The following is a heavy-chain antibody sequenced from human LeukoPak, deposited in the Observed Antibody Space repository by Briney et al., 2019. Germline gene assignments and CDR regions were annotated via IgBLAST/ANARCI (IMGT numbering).Heavy chain of an antibody. J-gene: IGHJ2*01. D-gene: IGHD2-15*01. Sequence: SETLSLTCAVCGGSFSGYYWSWIGQPPGKGLEWIGEINHSGSTNYNPSLKSRVTISVDTSKTPFSLKLSSVTAADTAVYYCASRLGYCSGGSCYQWYFDLWGRGTLVTVSS. CDR3: ASRLGYCSGGSCYQWYFDL. V-gene: IGHV4-34*01. CDR1: GGSFSGYY. CDR2: INHSGST.